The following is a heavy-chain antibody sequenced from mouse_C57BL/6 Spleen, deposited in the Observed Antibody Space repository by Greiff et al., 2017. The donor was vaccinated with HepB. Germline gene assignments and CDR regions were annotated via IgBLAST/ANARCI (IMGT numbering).Heavy chain of an antibody. CDR2: IYPGSGST. V-gene: IGHV1-55*01. J-gene: IGHJ4*01. Sequence: QVQLQQPGAELVKPGASVKMSCKASGYTFTSYWITWVKQRPGQGLEWIGDIYPGSGSTNYNEKFKGKATLTVDTSSSTAYMQLSSLTSEDSAVYYCARDFTTVVAAYYYAMDYWGQGTSVTVSS. CDR1: GYTFTSYW. CDR3: ARDFTTVVAAYYYAMDY. D-gene: IGHD1-1*01.